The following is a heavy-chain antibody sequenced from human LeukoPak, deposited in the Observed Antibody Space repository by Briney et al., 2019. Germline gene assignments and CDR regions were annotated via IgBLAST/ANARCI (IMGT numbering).Heavy chain of an antibody. D-gene: IGHD3-10*01. J-gene: IGHJ5*02. CDR2: INHSGST. CDR1: GGSFSGYY. Sequence: SETLSLTCAVYGGSFSGYYWSWIRQPPGKGLEWIGEINHSGSTNYNPSLKSRVTISVDTSKNQFSLKLSSVTAARTAGNYCARLAGSGSYYNFGLWGFDPWGQGTLVTVSS. CDR3: ARLAGSGSYYNFGLWGFDP. V-gene: IGHV4-34*01.